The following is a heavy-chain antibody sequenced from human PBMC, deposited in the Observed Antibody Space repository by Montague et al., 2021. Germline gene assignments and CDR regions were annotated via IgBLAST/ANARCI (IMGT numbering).Heavy chain of an antibody. D-gene: IGHD3-3*01. CDR1: GASFNAYY. CDR3: MGWSGFEAGDY. CDR2: IKSSGAT. V-gene: IGHV4-34*01. Sequence: SETLSLTCAVYGASFNAYYWSWIRQPPGKGLEWIGEIKSSGATNYNPSLTSRVTISVDIPKKQFSLNLRSMTAADTAMYYCMGWSGFEAGDYWGQGTQVIVSS. J-gene: IGHJ4*02.